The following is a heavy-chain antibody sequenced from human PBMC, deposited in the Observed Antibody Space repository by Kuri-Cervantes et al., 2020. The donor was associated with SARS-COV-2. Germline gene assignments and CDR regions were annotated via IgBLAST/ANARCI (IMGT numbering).Heavy chain of an antibody. V-gene: IGHV3-30*18. Sequence: GESLKISCAASGFTFSSYGMHWVRQAPGKGLEWVAVISYDGSNKYYAASVNGRFTISRDNSKNTLYLQMNSLRAEYTAVYYCAKEERTAFDYWGQGTLVTVSS. CDR2: ISYDGSNK. J-gene: IGHJ4*02. CDR1: GFTFSSYG. CDR3: AKEERTAFDY.